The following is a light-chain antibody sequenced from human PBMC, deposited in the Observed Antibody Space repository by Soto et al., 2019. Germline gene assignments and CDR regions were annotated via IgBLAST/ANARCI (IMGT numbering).Light chain of an antibody. V-gene: IGKV3-20*01. Sequence: EIVLTQSPGTLSLSPGERATLSCRASQSISSSYLAWYQQKPGQAPGVLIYGASSRATGIPDRFSGSGSGTDFTLTISRLEPEDFAVYFCQQYGNPPPNAFGQGTKVEIK. CDR1: QSISSSY. CDR3: QQYGNPPPNA. J-gene: IGKJ2*01. CDR2: GAS.